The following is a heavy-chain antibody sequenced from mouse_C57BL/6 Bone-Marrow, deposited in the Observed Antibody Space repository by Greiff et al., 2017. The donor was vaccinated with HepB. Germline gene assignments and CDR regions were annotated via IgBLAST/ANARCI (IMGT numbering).Heavy chain of an antibody. J-gene: IGHJ2*01. Sequence: VQLQQSGAELVRPGASVTLSCKASGYTFTDYEMHWVKQTPVHGLEWIGAIDPETGGTAYNQKFKGKAILTADKSSSTAYMEPRSLTSEDSAVYYCTRSDSNYVDYWGQGTTRTVSS. CDR3: TRSDSNYVDY. V-gene: IGHV1-15*01. CDR2: IDPETGGT. CDR1: GYTFTDYE. D-gene: IGHD2-5*01.